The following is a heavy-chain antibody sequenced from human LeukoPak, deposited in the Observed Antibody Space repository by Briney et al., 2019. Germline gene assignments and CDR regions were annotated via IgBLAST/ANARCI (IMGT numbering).Heavy chain of an antibody. J-gene: IGHJ4*02. Sequence: PSQTLSLTCTVSGGSISSGGYYWSWIRQHPGKGLEWIGYIYYSGSTYYNPSLKSRVTISVDTSKNQFSLNLRSVTAADTAMYYCATSRSGYSYADYWGQGTLVTVSS. CDR1: GGSISSGGYY. CDR2: IYYSGST. V-gene: IGHV4-31*03. CDR3: ATSRSGYSYADY. D-gene: IGHD5-18*01.